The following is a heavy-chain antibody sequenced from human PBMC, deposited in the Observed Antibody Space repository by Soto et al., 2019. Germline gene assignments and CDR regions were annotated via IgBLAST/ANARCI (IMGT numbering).Heavy chain of an antibody. CDR1: GFTVSSNY. Sequence: PGGSLRLSCAASGFTVSSNYMSWVRQAPGKGLEWVSVIYSGGSTYYADSVKGRFTISRDNSKNTLFLQMSSLRAEDTAVYFCAKGSHYDILTAYHAFDFWGPGTLVTVSS. J-gene: IGHJ4*02. V-gene: IGHV3-53*01. CDR3: AKGSHYDILTAYHAFDF. CDR2: IYSGGST. D-gene: IGHD3-9*01.